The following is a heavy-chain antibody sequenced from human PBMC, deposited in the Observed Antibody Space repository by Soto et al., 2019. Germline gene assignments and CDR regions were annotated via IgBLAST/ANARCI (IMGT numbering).Heavy chain of an antibody. V-gene: IGHV3-23*01. CDR1: GFTFSSYA. CDR2: ISGSGGST. J-gene: IGHJ5*02. Sequence: EVQLLESGGGLVQPGGSLRLSCAASGFTFSSYAMSWVRQAPGKGLEWVPAISGSGGSTYYADSVKGRFTISRDNSKNTLYLQMNSLRAEDTAVYYCAKGSDYDILTGYYPRGQGTLVTVSS. CDR3: AKGSDYDILTGYYP. D-gene: IGHD3-9*01.